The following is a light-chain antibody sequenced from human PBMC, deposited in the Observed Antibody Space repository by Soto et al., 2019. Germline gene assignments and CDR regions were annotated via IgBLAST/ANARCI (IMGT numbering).Light chain of an antibody. CDR1: QGVSSY. V-gene: IGKV3-11*01. Sequence: IVLTQSPATLSLAPGERATLSCRASQGVSSYIAWYQQKPGQPPRLLIYDASNRATGVPARFSFSGSGTDFTLTISSLEPEDFAFYYCQQRFTWPGTFGQGTKVEIK. CDR2: DAS. J-gene: IGKJ2*01. CDR3: QQRFTWPGT.